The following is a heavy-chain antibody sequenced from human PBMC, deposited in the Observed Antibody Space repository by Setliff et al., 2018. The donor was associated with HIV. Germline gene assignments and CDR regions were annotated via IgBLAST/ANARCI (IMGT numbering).Heavy chain of an antibody. CDR2: IYHNGIT. CDR1: GYSISSGYY. Sequence: PSETLSLTCGVSGYSISSGYYWGWIRQPPGKGLEWIGSIYHNGITYYNPSLKSRVTISVDTSQNQFSLKLSSVTAADTAVYYCARHAALIKRYYYYYLDVWGKGTTVTVSS. V-gene: IGHV4-38-2*01. CDR3: ARHAALIKRYYYYYLDV. J-gene: IGHJ6*03. D-gene: IGHD5-18*01.